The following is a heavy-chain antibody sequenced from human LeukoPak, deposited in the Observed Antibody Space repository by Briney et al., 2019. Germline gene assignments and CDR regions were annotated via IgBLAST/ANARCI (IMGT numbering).Heavy chain of an antibody. D-gene: IGHD3-10*01. CDR3: AKSISVRGFYDAFTI. V-gene: IGHV3-30*18. CDR1: GFTFSSYG. J-gene: IGHJ3*02. CDR2: ISYDGSNK. Sequence: PGGSLRLSCAASGFTFSSYGMHWVRQAPGKGLEWVAVISYDGSNKYYADSVKGRFTISRDNSKNTLYLQMNSLRAEDTAVYYCAKSISVRGFYDAFTIWGQGTMVTVSS.